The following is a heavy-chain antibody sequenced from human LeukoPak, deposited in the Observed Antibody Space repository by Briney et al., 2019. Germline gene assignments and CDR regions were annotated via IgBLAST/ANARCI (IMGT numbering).Heavy chain of an antibody. CDR3: AREVAVAGTKPIDY. CDR2: IIPILGIA. V-gene: IGHV1-69*04. J-gene: IGHJ4*02. Sequence: SVKVSCKASGYTFTSYGISWVRQAPGQGLEWMGRIIPILGIANYAQKFQGRVTITADKSTCTAYMELSSLRSEDTAVYYCAREVAVAGTKPIDYWGQGTLVTVSS. D-gene: IGHD6-19*01. CDR1: GYTFTSYG.